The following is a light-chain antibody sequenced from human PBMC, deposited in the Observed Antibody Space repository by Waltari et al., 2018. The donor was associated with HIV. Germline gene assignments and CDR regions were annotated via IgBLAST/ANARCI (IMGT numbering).Light chain of an antibody. CDR3: AAWDDSLSGWV. CDR1: SSNIGSNA. Sequence: QSVLTQPPSTSATPGQRVTISCSGSSSNIGSNAVYWYQQLPGTAPKLLIYRNNQRPSGVPDRFSGSKSGTSASLAISGLRSEDEADYYCAAWDDSLSGWVFGGGTKLTVL. J-gene: IGLJ3*02. V-gene: IGLV1-47*01. CDR2: RNN.